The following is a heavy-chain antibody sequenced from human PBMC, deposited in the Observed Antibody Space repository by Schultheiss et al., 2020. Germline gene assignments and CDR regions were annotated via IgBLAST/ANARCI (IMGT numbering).Heavy chain of an antibody. J-gene: IGHJ4*02. CDR2: INHSGST. D-gene: IGHD5-24*01. Sequence: SETLSLTCTVSGGSISSSSYYWGWIRQPPGKGLEWIGEINHSGSTNYNPSLKSRVTISIDTSKNQFSLKLSSVTAADTAVYYCAKVDNGYYWDYWGQGTLVTVSS. V-gene: IGHV4-39*07. CDR1: GGSISSSSYY. CDR3: AKVDNGYYWDY.